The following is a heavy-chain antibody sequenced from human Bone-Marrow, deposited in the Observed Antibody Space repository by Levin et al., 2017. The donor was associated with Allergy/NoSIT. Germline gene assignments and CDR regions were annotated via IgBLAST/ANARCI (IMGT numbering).Heavy chain of an antibody. CDR3: ARVDRWADYVGAFDI. CDR1: GDSLRSGDYY. D-gene: IGHD4-17*01. J-gene: IGHJ3*02. V-gene: IGHV4-31*03. Sequence: PSETLSLTCTVSGDSLRSGDYYWTWIRQHPGKGLEWIGYIYYTGSTYYNPSLKSRVDISIDTSKSQFSLNLISVTGADTAVYYCARVDRWADYVGAFDIWGQGTMVTVSS. CDR2: IYYTGST.